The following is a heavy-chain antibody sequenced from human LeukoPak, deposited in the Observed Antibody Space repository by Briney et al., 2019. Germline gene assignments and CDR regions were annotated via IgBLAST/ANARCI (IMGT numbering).Heavy chain of an antibody. Sequence: ASVKVSCKASGYTFTSYGISWVRQAPGQGLEWMGWISAYNGNTNYAQKLQGRVTMTTDTSTSTAYMELRSLRSDDTAVYYCARKDLAYCGGDCYPNFDYWGQGTLVTVSS. V-gene: IGHV1-18*01. CDR3: ARKDLAYCGGDCYPNFDY. CDR2: ISAYNGNT. J-gene: IGHJ4*02. D-gene: IGHD2-21*02. CDR1: GYTFTSYG.